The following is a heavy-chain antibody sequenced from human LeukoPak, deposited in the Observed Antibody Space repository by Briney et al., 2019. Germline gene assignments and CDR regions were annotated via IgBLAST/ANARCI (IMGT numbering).Heavy chain of an antibody. J-gene: IGHJ4*02. Sequence: ASVKASCKASGYTFTSYEITWVRQAAGRGLEWMGWMNPNNGKTAYAENFQGRVTMTRDTSISTAYMELSSVRFEDTAVYYCARAWAPYWGQGTLVTVSS. CDR3: ARAWAPY. D-gene: IGHD3-16*01. V-gene: IGHV1-8*01. CDR1: GYTFTSYE. CDR2: MNPNNGKT.